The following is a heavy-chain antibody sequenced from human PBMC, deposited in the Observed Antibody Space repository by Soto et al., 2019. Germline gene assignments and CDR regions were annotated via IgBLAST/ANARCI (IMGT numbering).Heavy chain of an antibody. J-gene: IGHJ3*02. CDR1: GDSVSSNSVA. V-gene: IGHV6-1*01. D-gene: IGHD3-3*01. Sequence: QVPLQQSGPGLVKPSQTLSLTCAISGDSVSSNSVAWNWIRQSPSRGLEWLGRTYYRSKWYNDYGVTVKGRITINPDTSKNQFSLQLNAVTPEDTAVYYCARGRFNAFGIWGQGTIVTVSS. CDR3: ARGRFNAFGI. CDR2: TYYRSKWYN.